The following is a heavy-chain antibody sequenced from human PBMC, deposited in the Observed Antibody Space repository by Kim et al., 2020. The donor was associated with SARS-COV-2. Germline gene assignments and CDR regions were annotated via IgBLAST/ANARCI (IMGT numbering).Heavy chain of an antibody. V-gene: IGHV5-51*01. CDR3: ARLDTRYSSGWYSYGY. CDR1: GYSFTSYW. Sequence: GESLKISCKGSGYSFTSYWIGWVRQMPGKGLEWMGIIYPGDSDTRYSPSFQGQVTISADKSISTAYLQWSSLKASDTAMYYCARLDTRYSSGWYSYGYWGQGTLVTVSS. J-gene: IGHJ4*02. CDR2: IYPGDSDT. D-gene: IGHD6-19*01.